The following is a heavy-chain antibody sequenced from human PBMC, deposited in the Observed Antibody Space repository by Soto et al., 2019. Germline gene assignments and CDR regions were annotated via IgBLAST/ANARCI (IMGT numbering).Heavy chain of an antibody. V-gene: IGHV3-74*01. D-gene: IGHD3-10*01. J-gene: IGHJ5*01. Sequence: GGSLRLSCAASVFTFGNFWMHWVRQAPGKGLVWVSRINSDGSTSYADFVKGRLTISRDNAKNTVYLQMNSLRAEDTAVYYCARGLYREYGHDSWGQGALVTVSS. CDR1: VFTFGNFW. CDR3: ARGLYREYGHDS. CDR2: INSDGST.